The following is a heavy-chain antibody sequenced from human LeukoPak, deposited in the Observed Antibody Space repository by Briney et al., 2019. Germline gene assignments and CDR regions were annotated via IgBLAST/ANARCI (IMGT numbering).Heavy chain of an antibody. D-gene: IGHD4-23*01. Sequence: ASVKVSCKASGYTFTSYDINWVRQATGQGLEWMGWMNPNSGNTGYAQKFQGRVTMTRNTSISTAYMELSSLRSEDTAVYYCARVYGGSRYIDYWGQGTLVTVSS. V-gene: IGHV1-8*01. J-gene: IGHJ4*02. CDR3: ARVYGGSRYIDY. CDR2: MNPNSGNT. CDR1: GYTFTSYD.